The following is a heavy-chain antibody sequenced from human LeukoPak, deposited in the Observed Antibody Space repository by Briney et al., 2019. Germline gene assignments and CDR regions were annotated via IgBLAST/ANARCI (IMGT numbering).Heavy chain of an antibody. CDR1: GGSISSYY. J-gene: IGHJ4*02. D-gene: IGHD6-13*01. V-gene: IGHV4-59*01. Sequence: SETLSLTCTVSGGSISSYYWSWIRQPPGKGLEWIGYIYYSGSTNYNPSLKSRVTISVDTSKNQFSLKLSSVIAADTAVYYCASYSSSWYAAYFDYWGQGTLVTVSS. CDR3: ASYSSSWYAAYFDY. CDR2: IYYSGST.